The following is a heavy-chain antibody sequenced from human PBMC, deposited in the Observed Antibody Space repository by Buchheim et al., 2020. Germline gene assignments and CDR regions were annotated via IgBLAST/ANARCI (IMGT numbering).Heavy chain of an antibody. CDR3: VRDARTEYYEIPTGFFDL. D-gene: IGHD3-22*01. V-gene: IGHV3-33*01. CDR1: GFTFRNYG. CDR2: IRYEESNE. J-gene: IGHJ4*02. Sequence: QLVDSGGDVVQPGGSLRLSCVASGFTFRNYGMHWVRQAPGKGLEWVAVIRYEESNENYADSVKGRFTISRDNSKNTLYLQMSGLRVEDTAVYYCVRDARTEYYEIPTGFFDLWGQGTL.